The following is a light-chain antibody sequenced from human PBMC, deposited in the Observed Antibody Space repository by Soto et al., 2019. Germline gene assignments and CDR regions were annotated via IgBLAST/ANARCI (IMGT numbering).Light chain of an antibody. CDR3: QQYNGYSRT. Sequence: DIQMTQSPSTLSASVGDRVTITCRASQSISRSLAWYQQKSGKAPKLLIYDASSLESGVPSRFSGSGFGTEFTLTISSMQPDDFATFYCQQYNGYSRTFGQGTKVDIK. V-gene: IGKV1-5*01. CDR2: DAS. CDR1: QSISRS. J-gene: IGKJ1*01.